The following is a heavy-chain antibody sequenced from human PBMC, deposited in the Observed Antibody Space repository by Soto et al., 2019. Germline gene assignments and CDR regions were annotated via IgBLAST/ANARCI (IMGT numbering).Heavy chain of an antibody. J-gene: IGHJ5*02. CDR1: GGSISSGGYS. CDR3: ARAAPYYDFWRGYNNWFDP. CDR2: IYHSGST. V-gene: IGHV4-30-2*01. D-gene: IGHD3-3*01. Sequence: SETLSLTCAVSGGSISSGGYSWSWIRQPPGKGLEWIGYIYHSGSTYYNPSLKSRVTISVDRSKNQFSLKLSSVTAADTAVYYCARAAPYYDFWRGYNNWFDPWGQGTLVTVSP.